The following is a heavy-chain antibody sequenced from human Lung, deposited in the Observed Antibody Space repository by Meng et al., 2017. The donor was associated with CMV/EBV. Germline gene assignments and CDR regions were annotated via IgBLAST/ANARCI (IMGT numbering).Heavy chain of an antibody. D-gene: IGHD3-10*01. CDR1: GASITNHNW. CDR3: LRRSGGSV. CDR2: IPNRGSS. V-gene: IGHV4-4*02. Sequence: QVQLPEPGPAMVKPSVTLSLTCAFSGASITNHNWWAWVRQPPGKGLEWIGEIPNRGSSAYNPSLKSRVSMSIDKSKTQFSLKLTSVTAADTAVYHCLRRSGGSVWGQGTLVTVSS. J-gene: IGHJ1*01.